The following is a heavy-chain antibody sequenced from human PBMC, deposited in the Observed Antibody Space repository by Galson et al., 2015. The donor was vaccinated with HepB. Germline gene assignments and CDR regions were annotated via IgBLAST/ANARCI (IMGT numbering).Heavy chain of an antibody. CDR2: ISVYNGNT. J-gene: IGHJ6*02. Sequence: VKVSCKASGYTFSNYGINWVRQAPGQGLEWMGWISVYNGNTKYAQKVRGRAIMTADTSTSTAYLEVRSLTSDDTAVYFCARGIFCSGGSCYPVSNHYYGLDVWGQGTTVTV. CDR1: GYTFSNYG. CDR3: ARGIFCSGGSCYPVSNHYYGLDV. V-gene: IGHV1-18*04. D-gene: IGHD2-15*01.